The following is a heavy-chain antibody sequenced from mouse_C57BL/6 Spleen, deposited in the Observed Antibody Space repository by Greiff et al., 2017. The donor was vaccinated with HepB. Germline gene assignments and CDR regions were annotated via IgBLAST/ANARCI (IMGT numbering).Heavy chain of an antibody. CDR2: IYPRSGNT. CDR3: ARVTTVVERYFDV. J-gene: IGHJ1*03. D-gene: IGHD1-1*01. CDR1: GYTFTSYG. Sequence: ESGAELARPGASVKLSCKASGYTFTSYGISWVKQRTGQGLEWIGEIYPRSGNTYYNEKFKGKATLTADKSSSTAYMELRSLTSEDSAVYFCARVTTVVERYFDVWGTGTTVTVSS. V-gene: IGHV1-81*01.